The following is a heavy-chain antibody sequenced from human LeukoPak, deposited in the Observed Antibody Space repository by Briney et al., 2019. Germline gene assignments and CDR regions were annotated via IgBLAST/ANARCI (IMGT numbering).Heavy chain of an antibody. D-gene: IGHD3-9*01. J-gene: IGHJ6*02. V-gene: IGHV3-23*01. CDR1: GFTFSSYA. Sequence: GGSLRLSCAASGFTFSSYAMSWVRQAPGKGLEWVSAISGSGGSTYYADSVKGRFTISRDNSKNTLYLQMNSLRAEDTAVYYCAGQYYDILTGPMSYYYYYGMDVSGQGTTVTVSS. CDR2: ISGSGGST. CDR3: AGQYYDILTGPMSYYYYYGMDV.